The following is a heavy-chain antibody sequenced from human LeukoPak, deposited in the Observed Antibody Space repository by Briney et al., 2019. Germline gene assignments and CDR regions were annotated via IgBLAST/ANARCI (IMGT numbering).Heavy chain of an antibody. J-gene: IGHJ5*02. D-gene: IGHD2-2*01. CDR2: INPNSGGT. Sequence: GASVKVSCKASGYTFTGHYMHWVRQAPGQGLEWMGWINPNSGGTNYAQKFQGRVTMTRDTSISTAYMELSRLRSDDTAVYYCAREYCSSTSCPLDPWGQGTLVTVSS. CDR3: AREYCSSTSCPLDP. V-gene: IGHV1-2*02. CDR1: GYTFTGHY.